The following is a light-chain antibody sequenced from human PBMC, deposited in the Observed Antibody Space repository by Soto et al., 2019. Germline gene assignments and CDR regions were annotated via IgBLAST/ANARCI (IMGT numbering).Light chain of an antibody. V-gene: IGLV2-11*01. J-gene: IGLJ1*01. Sequence: QSALTQPRSVSGSPGQSVTISCTGTSSDVGGYNYVSWYQQHPGKAPKLMIYDVSKRPSGVPDRFSGSKSGNTASLTISGLQAEDEADYYCCSYAGSYTYVFGTGTKLTGL. CDR1: SSDVGGYNY. CDR2: DVS. CDR3: CSYAGSYTYV.